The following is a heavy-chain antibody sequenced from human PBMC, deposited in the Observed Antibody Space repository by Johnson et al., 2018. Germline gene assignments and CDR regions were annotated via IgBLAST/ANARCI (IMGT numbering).Heavy chain of an antibody. CDR3: VRDGRKLEIYDVFDF. D-gene: IGHD2-15*01. V-gene: IGHV3-7*01. CDR2: IKQDGSEK. J-gene: IGHJ3*01. Sequence: VQLQQSGGGLVQPGGSLRLSCVVSGFTFGSYWMSWVRQAPGKGLEWVATIKQDGSEKYYVDSVTGRFSISRDNARNSLYLQMKSLRVADTAVYYCVRDGRKLEIYDVFDFWGQGTMVTVSS. CDR1: GFTFGSYW.